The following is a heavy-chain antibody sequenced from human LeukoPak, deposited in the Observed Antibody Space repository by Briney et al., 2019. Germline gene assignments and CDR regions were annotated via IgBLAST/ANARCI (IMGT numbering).Heavy chain of an antibody. J-gene: IGHJ4*02. CDR1: GGSFTTYT. V-gene: IGHV1-69*06. D-gene: IGHD6-13*01. CDR2: IIPLFDSA. Sequence: SVKVSCKASGGSFTTYTISWVRQAPGQGLEWMGGIIPLFDSASYAQRFQGRVTITADTSTSTAYMDLNSLTSEDTAVYYCARDRIGSTWRSVFDFWGQGTLVTVSS. CDR3: ARDRIGSTWRSVFDF.